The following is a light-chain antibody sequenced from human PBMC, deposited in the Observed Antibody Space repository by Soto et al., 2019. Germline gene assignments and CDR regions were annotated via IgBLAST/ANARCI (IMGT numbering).Light chain of an antibody. J-gene: IGKJ2*01. CDR2: AAS. CDR3: QHSYSTPAYT. V-gene: IGKV1-39*01. CDR1: QSISSY. Sequence: DIQMTQSPSSLSASVGDRVTITCRASQSISSYLHWYQQKPGKASKLLIYAASSLQSGVPSRFSGSGSGTDFTLTISRLQPADFATYYCQHSYSTPAYTFGQGTKLEIK.